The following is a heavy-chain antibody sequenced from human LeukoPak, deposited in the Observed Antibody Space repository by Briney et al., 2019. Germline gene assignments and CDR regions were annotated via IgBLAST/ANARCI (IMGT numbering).Heavy chain of an antibody. D-gene: IGHD3-3*01. V-gene: IGHV3-23*01. CDR2: ISGSGGST. CDR1: GFIFSSYA. Sequence: PGGSLRLSCAASGFIFSSYAMSWVRQAPGKGLEWVSAISGSGGSTYYADSVKGRFTISRDNSKNTLYLQMNSLRAEDTAVYYCAKSTYYDFWSGYFDWGQGTLVTVSS. CDR3: AKSTYYDFWSGYFD. J-gene: IGHJ4*02.